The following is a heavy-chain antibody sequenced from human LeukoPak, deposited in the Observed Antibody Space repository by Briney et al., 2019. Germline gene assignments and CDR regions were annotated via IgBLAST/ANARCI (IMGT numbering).Heavy chain of an antibody. V-gene: IGHV3-74*01. CDR2: INGDGRNI. Sequence: GGSLRLSCVASGFTFSSYWMHWVRQDPRKGLVWVARINGDGRNINYADSVRGRFTISRDNAKTTLYLQMNTLRVEDTAVYYCTRDLMDYDASTGLHHYYMDVWGQGTTVTVSS. CDR1: GFTFSSYW. CDR3: TRDLMDYDASTGLHHYYMDV. D-gene: IGHD3-9*01. J-gene: IGHJ6*02.